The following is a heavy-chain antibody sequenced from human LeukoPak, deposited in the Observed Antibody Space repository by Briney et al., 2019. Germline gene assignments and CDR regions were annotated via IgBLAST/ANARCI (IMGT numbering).Heavy chain of an antibody. J-gene: IGHJ4*02. CDR3: ARLGSGSDIFFDY. V-gene: IGHV4-59*01. Sequence: SETLSLTCTVSGGSISSYYWSWIRQPPGKGLEWIGYIYYSGSTNYNPSLKSRVTISVDTSKNQFSLKLSSVTAADTAVYYCARLGSGSDIFFDYWGQGTLVTVSS. D-gene: IGHD3-10*01. CDR1: GGSISSYY. CDR2: IYYSGST.